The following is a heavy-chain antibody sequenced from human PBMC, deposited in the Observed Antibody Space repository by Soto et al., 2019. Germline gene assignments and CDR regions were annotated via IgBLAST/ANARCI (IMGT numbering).Heavy chain of an antibody. V-gene: IGHV3-23*01. Sequence: EVHLLESGGGLVQPGGSLTLSCAASGFTFSSYAMSWVRQAPGKGLEWVSAISGGGGDSTYYADSVKGRLIISKDNSKNTLYLQMSSLRADDTAVYYCAKEPAIIGKGAFDMWGQGTMVTVSS. CDR1: GFTFSSYA. CDR3: AKEPAIIGKGAFDM. J-gene: IGHJ3*02. D-gene: IGHD2-2*01. CDR2: ISGGGGDST.